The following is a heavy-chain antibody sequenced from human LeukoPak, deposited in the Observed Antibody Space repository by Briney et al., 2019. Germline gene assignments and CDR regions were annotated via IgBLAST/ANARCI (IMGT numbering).Heavy chain of an antibody. D-gene: IGHD3-22*01. CDR2: ISHSGST. CDR1: GGSFSGYY. Sequence: SETLSLTCAVYGGSFSGYYWSWIRQPPGKGLEWIGEISHSGSTNYNPSLKSRVTISVDTSKNQFSLKLSSVTAADTAVYYCARGRRRVTMIVVTYFQHWGRGTLVTVSS. J-gene: IGHJ1*01. V-gene: IGHV4-34*01. CDR3: ARGRRRVTMIVVTYFQH.